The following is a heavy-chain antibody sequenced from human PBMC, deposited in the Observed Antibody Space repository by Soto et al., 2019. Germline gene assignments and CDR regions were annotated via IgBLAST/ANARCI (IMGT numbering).Heavy chain of an antibody. CDR2: ISGSGGST. Sequence: EVQLLESGGGLVQPGGSLRLSCAASGFTFSSYAMSWVRQAPGKGLEWVSAISGSGGSTYYADSVKGRFTIARDNSKNTLYLQMNSLRAEDTAVYYCAKDQAVQWLGYCTSWGQGTLVTVSS. V-gene: IGHV3-23*01. CDR1: GFTFSSYA. CDR3: AKDQAVQWLGYCTS. D-gene: IGHD6-19*01. J-gene: IGHJ5*02.